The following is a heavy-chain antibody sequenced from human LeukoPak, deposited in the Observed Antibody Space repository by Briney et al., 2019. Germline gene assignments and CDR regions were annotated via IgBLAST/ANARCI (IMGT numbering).Heavy chain of an antibody. D-gene: IGHD3-16*01. V-gene: IGHV3-21*01. CDR3: ARELFLVPPIIDY. Sequence: GALRLSFSAFGFTFSSYSMNWVPQAPGKGLEWVPSITSSSSYIYYADSVKGRFTISRDNAKNSLYLQMNSLRAEDTAVYYCARELFLVPPIIDYWGHRALVTVSS. J-gene: IGHJ4*01. CDR2: ITSSSSYI. CDR1: GFTFSSYS.